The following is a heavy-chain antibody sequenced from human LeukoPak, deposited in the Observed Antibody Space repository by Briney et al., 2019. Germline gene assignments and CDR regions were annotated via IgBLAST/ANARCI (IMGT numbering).Heavy chain of an antibody. CDR3: ARDRGSRSGYGDSL. D-gene: IGHD4-17*01. V-gene: IGHV3-53*01. J-gene: IGHJ4*02. CDR1: GFTVSSNY. Sequence: GGSLRLSCAASGFTVSSNYMSWVRQAPGKGLEWVSVIYNGGSTYYADSVKGRFTISRDNSKNTLYLQMNSLRAEDTAVYYCARDRGSRSGYGDSLWGQGTLVTVSS. CDR2: IYNGGST.